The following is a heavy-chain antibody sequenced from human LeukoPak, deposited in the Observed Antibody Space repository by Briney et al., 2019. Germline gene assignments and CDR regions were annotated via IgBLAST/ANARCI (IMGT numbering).Heavy chain of an antibody. V-gene: IGHV4-4*02. CDR1: GGSISSSNW. CDR2: IYHSGST. J-gene: IGHJ4*02. D-gene: IGHD6-13*01. Sequence: PSETLSLTCAVSGGSISSSNWWSGGRQPPGKGLEWIGEIYHSGSTNYNPSLKSRVTISVDKSKNQFSLKLSSVTAADTAVYYCARDSSSWYPGFDYWGQGTLVTVSS. CDR3: ARDSSSWYPGFDY.